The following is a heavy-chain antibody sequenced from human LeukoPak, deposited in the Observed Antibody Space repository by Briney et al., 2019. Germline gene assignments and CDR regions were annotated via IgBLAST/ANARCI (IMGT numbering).Heavy chain of an antibody. CDR1: GFSLSINS. CDR3: AKEEVPNDY. J-gene: IGHJ4*02. V-gene: IGHV3-23*01. D-gene: IGHD2-2*01. Sequence: GGSLRLSCAVSGFSLSINSMCRVRQAPGKGLEWVSGISRDGDKTYYVDSVEGRFTISRDTSKNTLYLQMDTLRVEDTATYYCAKEEVPNDYWGQGTLVSLSS. CDR2: ISRDGDKT.